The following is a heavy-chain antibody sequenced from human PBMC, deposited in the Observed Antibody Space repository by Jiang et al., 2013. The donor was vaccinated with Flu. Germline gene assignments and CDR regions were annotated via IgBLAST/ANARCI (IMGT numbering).Heavy chain of an antibody. J-gene: IGHJ3*02. CDR3: ARSNDFWSADDAFDI. CDR1: GGSFSGYY. V-gene: IGHV4-34*01. Sequence: VLLKPSETLSLTCAVYGGSFSGYYWSWIRQPPGKGLEWIGEINHSGSTNYNPSLKSRVTISVDTSKNQFSLKLSSVTAADTAVYYCARSNDFWSADDAFDIWAKGNGHRLF. D-gene: IGHD3-3*01. CDR2: INHSGST.